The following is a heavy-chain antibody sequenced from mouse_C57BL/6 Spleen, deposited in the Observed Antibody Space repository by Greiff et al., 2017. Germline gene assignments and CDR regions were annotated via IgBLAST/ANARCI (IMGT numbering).Heavy chain of an antibody. V-gene: IGHV5-4*03. CDR1: GFTFSSYA. CDR2: ISDGGSYT. D-gene: IGHD1-1*01. Sequence: EVKLVESGGGLVKPGGSLKLSCAASGFTFSSYAMSWVRQTPERRLEWVATISDGGSYTYYPANVKGRFTISRDYAKNNMYLQMSHLKSEDTAMYYCARGYYGSRRIFDYWGQGTTLTVSS. J-gene: IGHJ2*01. CDR3: ARGYYGSRRIFDY.